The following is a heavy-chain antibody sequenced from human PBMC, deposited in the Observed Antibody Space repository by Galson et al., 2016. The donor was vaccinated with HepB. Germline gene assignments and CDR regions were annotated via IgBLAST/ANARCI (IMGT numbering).Heavy chain of an antibody. V-gene: IGHV1-69*13. CDR1: GGTFSSYG. CDR2: IIPIFGTA. J-gene: IGHJ4*02. D-gene: IGHD1-1*01. CDR3: AKLEGQLTDDDY. Sequence: SVKVSCKASGGTFSSYGISWVRQGPGQGLEWMGGIIPIFGTANYAQKFQGRVTITADESTSTAYMELSSLRAEDTAVYYCAKLEGQLTDDDYWGQGTLVTVSS.